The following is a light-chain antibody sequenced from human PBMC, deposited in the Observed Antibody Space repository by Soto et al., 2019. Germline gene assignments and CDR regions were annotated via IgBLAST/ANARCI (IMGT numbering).Light chain of an antibody. CDR1: QSVRSS. V-gene: IGKV3-20*01. CDR2: GAS. Sequence: EIVMAQSPATLCLSPGERATLSCRSSQSVRSSLAWYQQKPGQAPRLLIYGASSRATGIPDRFSGSGSGTDFTLTISRLEPEDFALYYCQQYGNSPGTFGQGTKVDI. J-gene: IGKJ1*01. CDR3: QQYGNSPGT.